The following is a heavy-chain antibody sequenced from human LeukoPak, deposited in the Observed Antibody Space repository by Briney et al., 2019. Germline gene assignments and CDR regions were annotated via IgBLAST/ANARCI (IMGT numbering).Heavy chain of an antibody. J-gene: IGHJ3*02. V-gene: IGHV4-31*03. Sequence: SQTLSLTCTVSGGSISSGGYYRSWIRQHPGKGLEWIGYIYYSGSTYYNPSLKSRVTISVDTSKNQFSLKLSSVTAADTAVYYCAREGDYGDYIDAFDIWGQGTMVTVSS. CDR1: GGSISSGGYY. CDR2: IYYSGST. CDR3: AREGDYGDYIDAFDI. D-gene: IGHD4-17*01.